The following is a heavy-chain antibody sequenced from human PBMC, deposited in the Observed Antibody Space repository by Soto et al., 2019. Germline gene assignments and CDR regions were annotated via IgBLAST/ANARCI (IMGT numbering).Heavy chain of an antibody. CDR1: GFTFSSYA. CDR2: ISYDGSNK. D-gene: IGHD3-9*01. CDR3: ARDPYFDFLTGLNAAFDY. J-gene: IGHJ4*02. Sequence: GGSLRLSCAASGFTFSSYAMHWIRQAPGKGLQWVAVISYDGSNKYYADSVKGRFTISRDNSKNTLYLQMNSLRAEATAVYYCARDPYFDFLTGLNAAFDYWGQGTLVTVSS. V-gene: IGHV3-30-3*01.